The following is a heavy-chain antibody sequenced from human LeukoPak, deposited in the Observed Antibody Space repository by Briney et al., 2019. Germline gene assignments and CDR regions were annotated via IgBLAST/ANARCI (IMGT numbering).Heavy chain of an antibody. J-gene: IGHJ5*02. D-gene: IGHD3-10*01. CDR1: GGSISSYY. Sequence: SETLSLTCTVSGGSISSYYWSWIRQPPGKGLEWIGYIYYSGSTYYNPSLKSRVNISVDTSKNQFSLKLTSVTAADTAVYYCARSQFYGSGSYQGRWFDPWGQGTLVTVSS. CDR2: IYYSGST. CDR3: ARSQFYGSGSYQGRWFDP. V-gene: IGHV4-59*12.